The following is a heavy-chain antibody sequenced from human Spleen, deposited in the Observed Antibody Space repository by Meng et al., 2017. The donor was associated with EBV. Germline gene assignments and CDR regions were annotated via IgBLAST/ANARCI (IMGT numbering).Heavy chain of an antibody. CDR2: INHSGNT. Sequence: GSGLLYPWAPLTLPWPSTVAAFTGNCSSVSRQSPGKGLQWIGEINHSGNTIYTPSLKSRVTISVDTSKLKFSLNLTSVTAADTAVYYCARGSGDYLKLDCFDPWGQGTLVTVSS. V-gene: IGHV4-34*01. CDR1: VAAFTGNC. J-gene: IGHJ5*02. D-gene: IGHD4-17*01. CDR3: ARGSGDYLKLDCFDP.